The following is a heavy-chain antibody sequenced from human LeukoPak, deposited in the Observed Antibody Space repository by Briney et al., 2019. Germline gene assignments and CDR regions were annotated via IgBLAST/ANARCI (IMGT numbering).Heavy chain of an antibody. CDR3: VREGFYFFDF. V-gene: IGHV3-7*01. CDR2: IKQDGSEK. Sequence: GGSLRLSCAASGFTFSSYWMSWVRQAPGKGLEWVANIKQDGSEKYYVDSVKGRFTIFRDNAKDSVYLQMNSLRAEDSATYYCVREGFYFFDFWGQGTLVTVSS. CDR1: GFTFSSYW. J-gene: IGHJ4*01.